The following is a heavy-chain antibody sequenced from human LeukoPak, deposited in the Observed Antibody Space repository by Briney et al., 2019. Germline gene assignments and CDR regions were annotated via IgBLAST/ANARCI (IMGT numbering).Heavy chain of an antibody. Sequence: ASVKVSFTASGGTFSSYAISWVRQAPGQGLEWMGGIIPIFGTANYAQKFQGRVTITADESTSTAYMELSSLRSEGTAVYYCASDEGGVGATCYWGQGTLVTVSS. CDR2: IIPIFGTA. D-gene: IGHD1-26*01. V-gene: IGHV1-69*13. CDR3: ASDEGGVGATCY. J-gene: IGHJ4*02. CDR1: GGTFSSYA.